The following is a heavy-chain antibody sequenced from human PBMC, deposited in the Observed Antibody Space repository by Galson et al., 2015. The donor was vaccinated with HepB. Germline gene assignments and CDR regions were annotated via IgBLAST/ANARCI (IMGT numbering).Heavy chain of an antibody. CDR2: ISASGGST. CDR1: GFTFSGYA. CDR3: AKDGGDCSGGNCYYFDY. Sequence: SLRLSCAASGFTFSGYAMSWVRQAPGKGLDWVSGISASGGSTYYADSVKGRFTVSRDNSKSTLYLQMNGLRAEDTAVYYCAKDGGDCSGGNCYYFDYWGQGTLVTVSS. D-gene: IGHD2-15*01. V-gene: IGHV3-23*01. J-gene: IGHJ4*02.